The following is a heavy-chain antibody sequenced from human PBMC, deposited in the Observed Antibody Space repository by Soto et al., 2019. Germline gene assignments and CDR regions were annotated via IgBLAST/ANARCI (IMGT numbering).Heavy chain of an antibody. Sequence: QLHLVQSGAVVKKPGASVTVSCSASGYPVTAYYMHWVRQAPGRGLEWMGGINPATGAAKYTQTFQGRVTMPRDPSTSTVFMELSGLTSEDTAVFYCARGGGVGVAGSAAFDMWGQGTLVTVSS. D-gene: IGHD3-3*01. CDR1: GYPVTAYY. CDR2: INPATGAA. J-gene: IGHJ3*02. V-gene: IGHV1-2*02. CDR3: ARGGGVGVAGSAAFDM.